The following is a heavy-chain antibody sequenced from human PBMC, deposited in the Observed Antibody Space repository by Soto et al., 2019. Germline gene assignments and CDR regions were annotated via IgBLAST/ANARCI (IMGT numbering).Heavy chain of an antibody. CDR1: GGSISSSSYY. Sequence: QLQLQESGPGLVKPSETLSLTCTVSGGSISSSSYYWGWIRQPPGKGLEWIGSIYYSGSTYYNPSLKSRVTISVDTSKNQFSLKLSSVTAADTAVYYCARRAGDNWNDAGAFDIWGQGTMVTVSS. D-gene: IGHD1-1*01. V-gene: IGHV4-39*01. J-gene: IGHJ3*02. CDR2: IYYSGST. CDR3: ARRAGDNWNDAGAFDI.